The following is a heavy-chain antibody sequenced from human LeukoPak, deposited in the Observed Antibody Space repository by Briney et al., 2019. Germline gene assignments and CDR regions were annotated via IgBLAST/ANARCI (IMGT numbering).Heavy chain of an antibody. CDR2: ISHSGST. Sequence: SETLSLTCAVYGGSFSGYYWSWIRQPPGKGLEWIGEISHSGSTNYNPSLKSRVTISVDTSKNQFSLKLSSVTAADTAVYYCARGRKWIQLWVRFDYWGQGTLVTVSS. CDR1: GGSFSGYY. D-gene: IGHD5-18*01. V-gene: IGHV4-34*01. J-gene: IGHJ4*02. CDR3: ARGRKWIQLWVRFDY.